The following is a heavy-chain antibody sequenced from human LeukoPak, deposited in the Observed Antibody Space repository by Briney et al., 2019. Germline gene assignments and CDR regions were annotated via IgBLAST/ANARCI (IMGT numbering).Heavy chain of an antibody. CDR2: INHSGST. V-gene: IGHV4-34*01. Sequence: SETLSLTCAVYGGSFSGYFWTWIRQPPGKGLEWIGEINHSGSTNYNPSLKSRVTISVDTSKNQFSLNLNSVTAADTAVYYCARHDAKYDFWSGFPWGQGTRVTVSS. D-gene: IGHD3-3*01. CDR1: GGSFSGYF. CDR3: ARHDAKYDFWSGFP. J-gene: IGHJ5*02.